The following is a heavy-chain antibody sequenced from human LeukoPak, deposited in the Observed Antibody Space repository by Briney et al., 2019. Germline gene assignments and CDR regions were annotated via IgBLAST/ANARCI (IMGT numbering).Heavy chain of an antibody. CDR2: FDPEDGET. D-gene: IGHD2-15*01. J-gene: IGHJ3*02. CDR1: GYTLTELS. CDR3: ATNAKGWSDAFDI. Sequence: ASVKVSCKVSGYTLTELSMHWVRQAPGKGLEWMGGFDPEDGETIYAQEFQGRVTMTEDTSTDTAYMELSSLRSEDTAVYYCATNAKGWSDAFDIWGQGTMVTVSS. V-gene: IGHV1-24*01.